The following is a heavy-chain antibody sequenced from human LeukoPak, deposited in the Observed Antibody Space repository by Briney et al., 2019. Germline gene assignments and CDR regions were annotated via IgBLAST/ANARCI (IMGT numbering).Heavy chain of an antibody. D-gene: IGHD3-22*01. CDR2: INPNSGGT. CDR1: GYTLTSYG. V-gene: IGHV1-2*02. CDR3: ARDGYYYDDSGYYSF. Sequence: ASVKVSCKASGYTLTSYGISWVRQAPGQGLEWLGWINPNSGGTEYAQEFQGRVTMTRDTSISTAYMELSRLRSDDTAVYYCARDGYYYDDSGYYSFWGQGTLVTVSS. J-gene: IGHJ4*02.